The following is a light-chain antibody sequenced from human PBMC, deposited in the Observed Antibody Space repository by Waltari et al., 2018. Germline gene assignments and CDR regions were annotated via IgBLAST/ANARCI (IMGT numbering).Light chain of an antibody. V-gene: IGKV1-5*03. CDR1: QSISSW. Sequence: DIQMTQSPSSLSASILDRLTSTCRASQSISSWLAWYQQKPGQAPKLLISKASTLERGVPSWFSGSGAGTEFTLTISSLQPDDFATYYCQQYTSFSLTFGGGTTVEIK. CDR2: KAS. CDR3: QQYTSFSLT. J-gene: IGKJ4*01.